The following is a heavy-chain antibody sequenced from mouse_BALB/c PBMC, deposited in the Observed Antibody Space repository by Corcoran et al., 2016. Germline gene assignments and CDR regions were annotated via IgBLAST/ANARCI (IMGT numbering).Heavy chain of an antibody. CDR3: ARSDGSSGFAY. CDR1: GYTFTNYG. V-gene: IGHV9-3-1*01. CDR2: INTYTGEP. Sequence: QIQLVQSGPELKKPGETVKISCKASGYTFTNYGMNWVKQAPGKGLKWMGWINTYTGEPTYADDFKGRFAFSLETSASTAYLQINNLKNEDTATYFCARSDGSSGFAYWGQGTLVTVSA. D-gene: IGHD1-1*01. J-gene: IGHJ3*01.